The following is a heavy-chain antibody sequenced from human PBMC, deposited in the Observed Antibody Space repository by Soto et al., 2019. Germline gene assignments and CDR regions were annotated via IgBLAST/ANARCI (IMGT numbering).Heavy chain of an antibody. CDR2: ISGSGGST. J-gene: IGHJ4*02. D-gene: IGHD6-13*01. CDR3: AKDLNSSWYVFIFDY. CDR1: GFTFSSYA. Sequence: PGGSLRLSCAASGFTFSSYAMSWVRQAPGKGLEWVSAISGSGGSTYYADSVKGRFTISRDNSKNTLYLQMNSLRAEDTAVYYCAKDLNSSWYVFIFDYWGQGTLVTVSS. V-gene: IGHV3-23*01.